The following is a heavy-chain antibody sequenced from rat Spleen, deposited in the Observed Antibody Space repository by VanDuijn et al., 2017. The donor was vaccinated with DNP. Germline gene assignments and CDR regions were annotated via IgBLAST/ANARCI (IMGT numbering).Heavy chain of an antibody. CDR1: GYSITNNFK. CDR2: VTNAGST. D-gene: IGHD3-6*01. J-gene: IGHJ2*01. CDR3: AIQLGGFDY. Sequence: EVQLQESGPGLVRPSQSLSLTCSVTGYSITNNFKWSWIRKFPGNKLEWMGYVTNAGSTHYNPSLKSRISITTDTSKNQFFLQVNSVDTEDTATYYCAIQLGGFDYWDQGVMVTVSS. V-gene: IGHV3-3*01.